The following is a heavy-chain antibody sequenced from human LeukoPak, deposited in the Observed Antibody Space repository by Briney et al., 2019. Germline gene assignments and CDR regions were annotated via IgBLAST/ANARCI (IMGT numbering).Heavy chain of an antibody. Sequence: GASVKVSCKASGYTFTSYDINWVRQATGQGLEWMGWMNPNSGNTGYAQKFQGRVTMTRNTSITTAYMELSSLRSEDTAVYYCASQRYDILTGFYYFDYWGQGTLVTVSS. CDR2: MNPNSGNT. V-gene: IGHV1-8*01. CDR1: GYTFTSYD. D-gene: IGHD3-9*01. CDR3: ASQRYDILTGFYYFDY. J-gene: IGHJ4*02.